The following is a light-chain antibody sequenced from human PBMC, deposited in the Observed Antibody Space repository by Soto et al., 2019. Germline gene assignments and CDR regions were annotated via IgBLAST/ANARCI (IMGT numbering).Light chain of an antibody. CDR1: QSVYSN. CDR3: QQYNKWPTLT. CDR2: GAS. J-gene: IGKJ1*01. Sequence: EIVMTQSPVILSVSPGERATLSCRASQSVYSNLAWYQQRPGRPPRLLIYGASIRATGVPARFSGSGSGTEFALTITSLQSEHCAAYYCQQYNKWPTLTFGQGTKVEIK. V-gene: IGKV3-15*01.